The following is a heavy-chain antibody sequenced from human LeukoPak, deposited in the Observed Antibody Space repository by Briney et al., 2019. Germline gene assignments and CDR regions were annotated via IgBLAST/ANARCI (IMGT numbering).Heavy chain of an antibody. CDR3: ARQQNRGYGLPFDY. J-gene: IGHJ4*02. V-gene: IGHV4-39*01. CDR1: GGSISSSSYY. D-gene: IGHD5-12*01. CDR2: IHYSGNT. Sequence: SETLSLACTVSGGSISSSSYYWGWIRQPPGKGLEWIGSIHYSGNTYYNPSLKSRVTISVDTSKNQFSLKLSSVTAADTAVYYCARQQNRGYGLPFDYWGQGTLVTVSS.